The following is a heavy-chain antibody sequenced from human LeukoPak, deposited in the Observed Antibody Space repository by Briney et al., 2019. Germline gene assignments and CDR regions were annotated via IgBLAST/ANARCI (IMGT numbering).Heavy chain of an antibody. CDR2: ISSSGSTI. D-gene: IGHD6-13*01. CDR3: AKRRGAAAYDAFDI. J-gene: IGHJ3*02. Sequence: GGSLRLSCAASGFTFSDYYMSWIRQAPGKGLEWVSYISSSGSTIYYADSVKGRFTISRDNAKNSLYLQMNSLRAEDTAVYYCAKRRGAAAYDAFDIWGQGTMVTVSS. CDR1: GFTFSDYY. V-gene: IGHV3-11*04.